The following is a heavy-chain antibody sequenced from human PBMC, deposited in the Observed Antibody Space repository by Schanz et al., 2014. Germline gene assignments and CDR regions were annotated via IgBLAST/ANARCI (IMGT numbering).Heavy chain of an antibody. D-gene: IGHD2-2*01. Sequence: EVQLVESGGGLVKPGGSLRLSCAASGFTFSSYSMNWVRQAPGKGLEWVSVIYSGIGAYYADSVKDRFTVSRDNSKNTVYLQMNRLRAEDTAVYYCAKDLLYGAPMPLNHLDYWGQGTLVTVSS. CDR2: IYSGIGA. V-gene: IGHV3-66*01. J-gene: IGHJ4*02. CDR1: GFTFSSYS. CDR3: AKDLLYGAPMPLNHLDY.